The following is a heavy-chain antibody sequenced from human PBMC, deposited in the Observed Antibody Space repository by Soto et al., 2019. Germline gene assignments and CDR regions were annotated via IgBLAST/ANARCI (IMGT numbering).Heavy chain of an antibody. J-gene: IGHJ3*02. CDR2: INPSGGST. V-gene: IGHV1-46*01. Sequence: PSVKVSCKASGYTFTSYYMHWVRQAPGQGLEWMGIINPSGGSTSYAQKFQGRVTMTRDTSTSTVYMELSSLRSEDTAVYYCARGFYDYVWGSYRSGAFDIWGQGTMVTVSS. D-gene: IGHD3-16*02. CDR3: ARGFYDYVWGSYRSGAFDI. CDR1: GYTFTSYY.